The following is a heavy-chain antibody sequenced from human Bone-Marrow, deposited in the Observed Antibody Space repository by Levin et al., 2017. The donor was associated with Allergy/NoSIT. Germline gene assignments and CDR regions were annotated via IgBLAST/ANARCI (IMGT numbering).Heavy chain of an antibody. Sequence: SETLSLTCAVSGGSFSGYFWTWIRQPPRKGLEWIGEIDHSGTTTYNPSLKTRVTISIDTSKNQFSLKLASVTAADTAVYYCARANLECGGGSCYSGAFDYWGQGTVGTVSS. D-gene: IGHD2-15*01. J-gene: IGHJ4*02. CDR1: GGSFSGYF. CDR3: ARANLECGGGSCYSGAFDY. V-gene: IGHV4-34*01. CDR2: IDHSGTT.